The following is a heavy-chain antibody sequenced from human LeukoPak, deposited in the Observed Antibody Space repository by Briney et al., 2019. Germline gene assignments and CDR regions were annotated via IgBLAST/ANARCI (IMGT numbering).Heavy chain of an antibody. CDR3: ASSRDGYNSLDY. D-gene: IGHD5-24*01. V-gene: IGHV4-59*01. CDR2: IYYSGST. Sequence: SETLSLTCTVSGGSISSYYWSWIRQPPGKGLEWIGYIYYSGSTNYNPSLKSRVTISVDTSKNQFSLKLSSVTAADTAVYYCASSRDGYNSLDYWGQRTLVTVSS. J-gene: IGHJ4*02. CDR1: GGSISSYY.